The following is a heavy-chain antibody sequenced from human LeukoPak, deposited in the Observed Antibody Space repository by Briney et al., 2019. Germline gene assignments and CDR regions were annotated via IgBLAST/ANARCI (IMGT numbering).Heavy chain of an antibody. J-gene: IGHJ6*02. CDR3: ARDIYDILTGYYYGMDV. V-gene: IGHV3-74*03. CDR2: INSDGSST. D-gene: IGHD3-9*01. Sequence: PGGSLRLSCAASGFTFISYWMHWVRQAPGKGLVWVSRINSDGSSTTYADSVKGRFTISRDNAKNTLYLQMNSLRAEDTAVYYCARDIYDILTGYYYGMDVWGQGTTVTVSS. CDR1: GFTFISYW.